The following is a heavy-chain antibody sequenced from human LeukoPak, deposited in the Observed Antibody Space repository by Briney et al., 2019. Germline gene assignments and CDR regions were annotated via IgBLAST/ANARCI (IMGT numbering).Heavy chain of an antibody. CDR3: ARLVLGCSSTSCYTNGWFDP. D-gene: IGHD2-2*02. CDR1: GYTFTSYG. V-gene: IGHV1-8*02. J-gene: IGHJ5*02. CDR2: MNPNSGNT. Sequence: ASVKVSCKASGYTFTSYGISWVRQAPGQGLEWMGWMNPNSGNTGYAQKFQGRVTMTRNTSISTAYMELSSLRSEDTAVYYCARLVLGCSSTSCYTNGWFDPWGQGTLVTVSS.